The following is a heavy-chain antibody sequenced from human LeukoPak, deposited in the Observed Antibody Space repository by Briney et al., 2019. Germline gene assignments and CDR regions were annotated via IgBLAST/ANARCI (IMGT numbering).Heavy chain of an antibody. CDR2: FDPEDGET. J-gene: IGHJ3*02. CDR3: ATPVAGKNDAFDI. Sequence: ASVKVSCKVSGYTLTELSMHWVRQAPGKGLEWMGGFDPEDGETIYAQKFQDRVTMTEDTSTDTAYMELSSLRSEDTAVYYCATPVAGKNDAFDIWGQGTMVTVSP. CDR1: GYTLTELS. V-gene: IGHV1-24*01. D-gene: IGHD6-19*01.